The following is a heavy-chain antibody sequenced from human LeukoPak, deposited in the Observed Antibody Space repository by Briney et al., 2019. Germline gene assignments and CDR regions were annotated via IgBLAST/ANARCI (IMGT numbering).Heavy chain of an antibody. CDR2: INPSCGST. CDR3: ARDRVSGLTMITD. CDR1: GYTFPTYY. J-gene: IGHJ4*02. D-gene: IGHD1-14*01. V-gene: IGHV1-46*01. Sequence: GASVKVSCKASGYTFPTYYMHWVRQAPGQGLEWMGIINPSCGSTSYAQKFQGRVTMTRDTSTSTVYMELSSLRSEDTAVYYCARDRVSGLTMITDWGQGTLVTVSS.